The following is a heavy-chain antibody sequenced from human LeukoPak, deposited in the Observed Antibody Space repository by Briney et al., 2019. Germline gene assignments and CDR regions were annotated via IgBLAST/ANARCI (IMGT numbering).Heavy chain of an antibody. V-gene: IGHV4-30-4*08. CDR3: ARGQAITLQQLLSFDY. CDR1: GGSICSGDYY. CDR2: IYYSGST. Sequence: SQTLSLTCTVSGGSICSGDYYWSWIRQPPGKGLEWIGYIYYSGSTYYNPSLKSRVTISVDTSKNQFSLKLSSVTAADTAVYYCARGQAITLQQLLSFDYWGQGTLVTVSS. D-gene: IGHD2-2*01. J-gene: IGHJ4*02.